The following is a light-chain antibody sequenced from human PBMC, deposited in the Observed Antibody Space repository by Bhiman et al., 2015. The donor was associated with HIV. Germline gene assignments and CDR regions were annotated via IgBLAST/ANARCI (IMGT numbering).Light chain of an antibody. CDR2: GKN. J-gene: IGLJ1*01. V-gene: IGLV3-19*01. Sequence: SSELTQDPAVSVALGQTVRITCQGDSLRSYYATWYQQKPGQAPLLVIYGKNNRPSGIPDRFSGSNSGNTATLTINGTQAMDEADYYCQAWDSSTEVFGTGTKVTV. CDR1: SLRSYY. CDR3: QAWDSSTEV.